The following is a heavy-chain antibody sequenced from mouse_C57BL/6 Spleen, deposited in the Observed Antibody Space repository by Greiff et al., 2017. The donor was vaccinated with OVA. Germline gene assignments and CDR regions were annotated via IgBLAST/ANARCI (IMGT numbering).Heavy chain of an antibody. J-gene: IGHJ1*03. CDR3: ARGCYWYFDV. CDR1: GYAFSSSW. CDR2: IYPGDGDT. V-gene: IGHV1-82*01. Sequence: QVHVKQSGPELVKPGASVKISCKASGYAFSSSWMNWVKQRPGKGLEWIGRIYPGDGDTNYNGKFKGKATLTADKSSSTAYMQLSSLTSEDSAVYFCARGCYWYFDVWGTGTTVTVSS.